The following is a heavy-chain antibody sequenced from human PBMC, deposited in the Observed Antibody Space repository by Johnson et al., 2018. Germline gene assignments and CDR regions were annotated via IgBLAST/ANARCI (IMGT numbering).Heavy chain of an antibody. Sequence: VQLVQSGGGLDQPGGSLRLSCVASGFSITSYWMTWVRQAPGKGLEWVANIKRDGSEKNYVDSVKGRFTISRDNAKNSLYLQLNNVRAEDTAVYYCARDSDTSIYDALDIWGQGTMVTVSS. CDR2: IKRDGSEK. CDR3: ARDSDTSIYDALDI. D-gene: IGHD2-2*01. V-gene: IGHV3-7*01. J-gene: IGHJ3*02. CDR1: GFSITSYW.